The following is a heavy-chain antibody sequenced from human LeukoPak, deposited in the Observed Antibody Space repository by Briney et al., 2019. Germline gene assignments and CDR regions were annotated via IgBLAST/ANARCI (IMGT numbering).Heavy chain of an antibody. V-gene: IGHV3-21*01. D-gene: IGHD2-2*01. J-gene: IGHJ4*02. Sequence: GGSLRLSCAASGFTFSSYSMNWVRQAPGKGLEWVSSISSSSSYIYYADSVKGRFTISRDNAKNSLYLQMNSLRAEDTAAYYCAREGDCSSTSCSDYWGQGTLVTVSS. CDR3: AREGDCSSTSCSDY. CDR2: ISSSSSYI. CDR1: GFTFSSYS.